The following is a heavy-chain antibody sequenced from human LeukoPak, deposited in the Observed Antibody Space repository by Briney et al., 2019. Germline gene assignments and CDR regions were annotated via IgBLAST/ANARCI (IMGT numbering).Heavy chain of an antibody. V-gene: IGHV3-48*03. Sequence: PGGSLRLSCAASRFTFSSYEMNWVRQAPGKGLEWVSYIGSSGDTTYYADSVEGRFTISRDNAKNSLYLQMNSLRAEDTAVYYCARVPLTIMTGYYNYFDYWGQGTLVTVSS. D-gene: IGHD3-9*01. J-gene: IGHJ4*02. CDR3: ARVPLTIMTGYYNYFDY. CDR2: IGSSGDTT. CDR1: RFTFSSYE.